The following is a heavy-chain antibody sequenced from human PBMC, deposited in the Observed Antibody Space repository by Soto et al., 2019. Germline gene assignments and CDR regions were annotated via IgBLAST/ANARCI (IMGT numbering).Heavy chain of an antibody. Sequence: SETLSLTCTVSGGSISSYYWSWIRQPPGKGLEWIGDIYYSGSTNYNPSLKSRVTISVDTSKNQFSLNLSSVTAADTAVYYCARPSGYSSNWYPFDIWGQGTMVTVSS. J-gene: IGHJ3*02. V-gene: IGHV4-59*08. CDR3: ARPSGYSSNWYPFDI. CDR2: IYYSGST. D-gene: IGHD6-13*01. CDR1: GGSISSYY.